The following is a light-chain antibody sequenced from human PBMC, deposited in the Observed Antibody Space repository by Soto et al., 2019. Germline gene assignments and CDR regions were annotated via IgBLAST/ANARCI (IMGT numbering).Light chain of an antibody. V-gene: IGKV3-11*01. CDR2: DAS. CDR1: QSVSSY. CDR3: QQRSNWPPVFT. J-gene: IGKJ3*01. Sequence: EIVLTQSPATLSLSPGERATLSCRASQSVSSYLAWYQQKPGQAPRLLLYDASSRATGIPARFSGSGSGTDFTITISSLEPEDFAVYYCQQRSNWPPVFTFGPRTIVDIK.